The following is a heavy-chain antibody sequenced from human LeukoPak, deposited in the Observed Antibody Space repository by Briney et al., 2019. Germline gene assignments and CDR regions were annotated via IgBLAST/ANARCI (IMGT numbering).Heavy chain of an antibody. CDR1: GGSISSGGYS. V-gene: IGHV4-30-4*07. Sequence: PSETLSLTCAVSGGSISSGGYSWSLIRQPPGKGLQWIGYIYYSGSTYYNPSLKSRVTISVDTSKNQFSLQLNSVTAADTSLYYCARFNLFPYYSFDIWGQGTMVTVSS. CDR2: IYYSGST. J-gene: IGHJ3*02. D-gene: IGHD3-10*01. CDR3: ARFNLFPYYSFDI.